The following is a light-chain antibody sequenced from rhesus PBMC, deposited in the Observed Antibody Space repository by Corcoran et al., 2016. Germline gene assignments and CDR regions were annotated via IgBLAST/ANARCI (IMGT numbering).Light chain of an antibody. J-gene: IGKJ4*01. V-gene: IGKV1-36*02. CDR2: AAS. CDR3: LQSYVTPLT. CDR1: QGISYY. Sequence: DIQMTQSPSSLSASVGDRVTITCRASQGISYYLSWYQQKPGKTPNLLISAASRLESGVPSRFSGSGSGTEFTFTISSLQPEDFTTYYWLQSYVTPLTFGGGTKVELK.